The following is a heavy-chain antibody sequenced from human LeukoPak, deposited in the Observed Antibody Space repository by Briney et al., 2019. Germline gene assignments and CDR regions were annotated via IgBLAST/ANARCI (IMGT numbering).Heavy chain of an antibody. Sequence: AGGSLRLSCAASGFTFSSYSMDWVRQAPGKGLELVSSISSSSSYIYYADSVKGRFTISRDNAKKSLYLQMSSLRAEDTAVYYCAREGSYYDSSGNYQRGAFDIWGQGTMVTVSS. D-gene: IGHD3-22*01. CDR2: ISSSSSYI. CDR1: GFTFSSYS. J-gene: IGHJ3*02. CDR3: AREGSYYDSSGNYQRGAFDI. V-gene: IGHV3-21*01.